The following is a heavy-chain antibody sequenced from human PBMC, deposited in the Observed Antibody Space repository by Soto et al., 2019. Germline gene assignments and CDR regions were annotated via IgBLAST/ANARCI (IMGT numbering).Heavy chain of an antibody. CDR3: ARGLTSGDY. CDR2: IKPNGGST. CDR1: GYTFTSFY. V-gene: IGHV1-46*01. J-gene: IGHJ4*02. D-gene: IGHD7-27*01. Sequence: QVQLVQSGAEVKNPGASVKLSCKASGYTFTSFYIHWVRQAPGQGLEWMAIIKPNGGSTNYAPNLPGRVTLTRDTSTNTVYIELSSLGSEDTAVYYCARGLTSGDYWGQGTLVTVAS.